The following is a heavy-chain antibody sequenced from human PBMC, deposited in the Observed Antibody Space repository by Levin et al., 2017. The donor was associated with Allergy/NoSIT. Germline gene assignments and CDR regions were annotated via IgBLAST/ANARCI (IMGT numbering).Heavy chain of an antibody. CDR2: ISAYNGNT. V-gene: IGHV1-18*01. CDR1: GYTFTSYG. Sequence: AASVKVSCKASGYTFTSYGISWVRQAPGQGLEWMGWISAYNGNTNYAQKLQGRVTMTTDTSTSTAYMELRSLRSDDTAVYYCARVRHLNWNYVVSPTPSDYWGQGTLVTVSS. D-gene: IGHD1-7*01. CDR3: ARVRHLNWNYVVSPTPSDY. J-gene: IGHJ4*02.